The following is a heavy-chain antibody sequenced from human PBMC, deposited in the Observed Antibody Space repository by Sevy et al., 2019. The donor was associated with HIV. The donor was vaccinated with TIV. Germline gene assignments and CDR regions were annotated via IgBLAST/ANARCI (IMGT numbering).Heavy chain of an antibody. D-gene: IGHD3-22*01. V-gene: IGHV3-23*01. CDR3: SKGGGGHYDPDEIGSYFYYYNMDV. J-gene: IGHJ6*03. CDR1: GFSFDSYG. Sequence: GGSLRLSCAVSGFSFDSYGMTWVRQAPGKGLEWVSGISGSGTRTYYADSVKGRFIISRDNSKNTLYLQMNSLRSEDTAIYYCSKGGGGHYDPDEIGSYFYYYNMDVWGKGTTVTVSS. CDR2: ISGSGTRT.